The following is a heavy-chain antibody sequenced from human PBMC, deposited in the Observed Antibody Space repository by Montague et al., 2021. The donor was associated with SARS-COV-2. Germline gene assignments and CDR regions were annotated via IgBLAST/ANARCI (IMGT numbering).Heavy chain of an antibody. Sequence: TLSLTCTVSGGSISTGSYYWSWIRQPAGKGLEWIGRIYTSGSTNYNPSLKSRVTISVDTSKNQFSLKLSSVTAADTAVYYCARRPHYDIWTSYYKDGMDVWGQGTTVTVSS. CDR2: IYTSGST. V-gene: IGHV4-61*02. CDR1: GGSISTGSYY. D-gene: IGHD3-9*01. J-gene: IGHJ6*02. CDR3: ARRPHYDIWTSYYKDGMDV.